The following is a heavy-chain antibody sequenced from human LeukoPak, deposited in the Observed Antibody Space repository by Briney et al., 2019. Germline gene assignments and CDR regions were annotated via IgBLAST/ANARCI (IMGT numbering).Heavy chain of an antibody. D-gene: IGHD3-10*01. CDR1: GYTFTSYG. Sequence: ASVEVSCKASGYTFTSYGISWVRQAPGQGLEWMGWISAYNGNTNYAQKLQGRVTMTTDTSTSTAYMELRSLRSDDTAVYYCARSTGLGMYYYYMDVWGKGTTVTVSS. J-gene: IGHJ6*03. V-gene: IGHV1-18*01. CDR2: ISAYNGNT. CDR3: ARSTGLGMYYYYMDV.